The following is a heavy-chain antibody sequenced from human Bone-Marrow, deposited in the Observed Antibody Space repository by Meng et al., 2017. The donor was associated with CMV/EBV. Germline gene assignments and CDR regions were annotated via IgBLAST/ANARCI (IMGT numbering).Heavy chain of an antibody. Sequence: SGYTFTGYYMHWVRQAPGQGLEWMGWINPNSGGTNYAQKFQGRVTMTRDTSISTAYMELSRLRSDDTAVYYCARSSTDFWSGYYKDYCGQGTLVTVSS. D-gene: IGHD3-3*01. V-gene: IGHV1-2*02. CDR1: GYTFTGYY. CDR3: ARSSTDFWSGYYKDY. J-gene: IGHJ4*02. CDR2: INPNSGGT.